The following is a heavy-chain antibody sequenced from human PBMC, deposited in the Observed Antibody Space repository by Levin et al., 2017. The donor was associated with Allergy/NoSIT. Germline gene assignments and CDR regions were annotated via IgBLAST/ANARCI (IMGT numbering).Heavy chain of an antibody. D-gene: IGHD2-15*01. CDR2: ISSNGGST. CDR3: VKDLLPYCSGGSCYWFDY. J-gene: IGHJ4*02. V-gene: IGHV3-64D*06. Sequence: PGGSLRLSCSASGFTFSSYAMHWVRQAPGKGLEYVSAISSNGGSTYYADSVKGRFTISRDNSKNTLYLQMSSLRAEDTAVYYCVKDLLPYCSGGSCYWFDYWGQGTLVTVSS. CDR1: GFTFSSYA.